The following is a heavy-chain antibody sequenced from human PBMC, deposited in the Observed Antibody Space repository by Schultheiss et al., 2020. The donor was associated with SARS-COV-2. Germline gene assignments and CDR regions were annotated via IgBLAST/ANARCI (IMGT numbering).Heavy chain of an antibody. CDR3: ALSRYYYDSSGYLLNNYYYYGMDV. CDR2: IGTAGDP. CDR1: GFTFSSYD. V-gene: IGHV3-13*05. J-gene: IGHJ6*02. D-gene: IGHD3-22*01. Sequence: GGSLRLSCAASGFTFSSYDMHWVRQATGKGLEWVSAIGTAGDPYYPGSVKGRFTISRDNAKNSLYLQMNSLRAEDTAVYYCALSRYYYDSSGYLLNNYYYYGMDVWGQGTTVTVSS.